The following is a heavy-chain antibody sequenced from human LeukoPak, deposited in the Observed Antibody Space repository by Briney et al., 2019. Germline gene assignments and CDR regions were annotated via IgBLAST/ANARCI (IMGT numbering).Heavy chain of an antibody. CDR1: GFTFSSYA. Sequence: GGSLRLSCAASGFTFSSYAMHWVRQAPGKGLEWGAVISYDGSNKYYADSVKGRFTISRDNSKNTLYLQMNSLRAEDTAVYYCARDYWNDGLYWGQGTLVTVSS. D-gene: IGHD1-1*01. J-gene: IGHJ4*02. CDR3: ARDYWNDGLY. V-gene: IGHV3-30*01. CDR2: ISYDGSNK.